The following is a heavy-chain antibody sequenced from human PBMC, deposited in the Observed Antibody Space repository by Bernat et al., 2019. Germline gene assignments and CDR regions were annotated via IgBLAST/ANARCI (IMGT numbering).Heavy chain of an antibody. Sequence: QVQLQESGPGLVKPSETLSLTCTVSGGSISSYYWSWIRQPPGKGLEWIGYIYYSGSTNYNPSLTGRVTISVDTSKNQFSLTLSSVTAADTAVYYCARLERGYSIFDYWGQGTLVTVSS. V-gene: IGHV4-59*01. CDR1: GGSISSYY. CDR3: ARLERGYSIFDY. J-gene: IGHJ4*02. D-gene: IGHD5-18*01. CDR2: IYYSGST.